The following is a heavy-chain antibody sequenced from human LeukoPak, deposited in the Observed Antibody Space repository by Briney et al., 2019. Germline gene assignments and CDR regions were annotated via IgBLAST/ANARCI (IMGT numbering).Heavy chain of an antibody. CDR3: ARDVRTYYDFWSGYSNFDY. V-gene: IGHV4-59*12. J-gene: IGHJ4*02. Sequence: SETLSLTCTVSGGSISSYYWSWIRQPPGKGLEWIGYIYYSGSTNYNPSLKSRVTISVDTSKNQFSLKLSSVTAADTAVYYCARDVRTYYDFWSGYSNFDYWGQGTLVTVSS. CDR1: GGSISSYY. CDR2: IYYSGST. D-gene: IGHD3-3*01.